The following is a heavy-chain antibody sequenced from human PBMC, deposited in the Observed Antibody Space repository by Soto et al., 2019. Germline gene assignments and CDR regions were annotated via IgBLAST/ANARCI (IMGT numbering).Heavy chain of an antibody. Sequence: PGGSLRLSCAASGFTFSSYAMHWVRQAPGKGLEWVAVISYDGSNKYYADSVKGRFTISRDNSKNTLYLQMNSLRAEDTAVYYCARDHYDILTGYVLFYWGQGTLVTVSS. J-gene: IGHJ4*02. CDR2: ISYDGSNK. D-gene: IGHD3-9*01. V-gene: IGHV3-30-3*01. CDR1: GFTFSSYA. CDR3: ARDHYDILTGYVLFY.